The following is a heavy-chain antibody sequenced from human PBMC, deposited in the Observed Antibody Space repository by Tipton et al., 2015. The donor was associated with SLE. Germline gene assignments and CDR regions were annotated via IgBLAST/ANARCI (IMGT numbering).Heavy chain of an antibody. CDR3: ARTGAYSNFYYYYYMDV. CDR2: INHSGST. D-gene: IGHD4-11*01. J-gene: IGHJ6*03. CDR1: GGSFTGYY. Sequence: TLSLTCAVYGGSFTGYYWSWIRQPPGKGLEWIGEINHSGSTSYNPSLKSRVSISLDTSKNQFALRLSSVTAADTGVYYCARTGAYSNFYYYYYMDVWGEGTTVTVSS. V-gene: IGHV4-34*01.